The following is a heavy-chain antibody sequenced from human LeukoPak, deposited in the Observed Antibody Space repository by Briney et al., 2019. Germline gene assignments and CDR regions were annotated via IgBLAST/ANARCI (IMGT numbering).Heavy chain of an antibody. J-gene: IGHJ5*02. CDR1: GYSFTDYY. V-gene: IGHV1-2*02. Sequence: ASVKVSCKTSGYSFTDYYMHCVRQAPGQGLEWMGWINPNSGGTSSAQKFQGRVTMTRDTSITTVYMEVNWLTSDDTAIYYCARADRLHGGPYLVGPWGQGTLVTVSS. CDR2: INPNSGGT. D-gene: IGHD3-16*01. CDR3: ARADRLHGGPYLVGP.